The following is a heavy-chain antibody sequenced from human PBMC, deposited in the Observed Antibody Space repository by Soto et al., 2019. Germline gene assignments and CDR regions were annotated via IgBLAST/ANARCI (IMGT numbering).Heavy chain of an antibody. CDR1: GYSFTNYW. J-gene: IGHJ6*03. Sequence: PGESLKISCKGSGYSFTNYWIGWVRQMPGKGLEWMGIIYPGDSDARYSPSFQGQVTLSADKSISTAYLQWMRLKASDTAMYFCARGGPLYYYAYMDVWGKGTTVNVS. D-gene: IGHD3-16*01. CDR3: ARGGPLYYYAYMDV. V-gene: IGHV5-51*01. CDR2: IYPGDSDA.